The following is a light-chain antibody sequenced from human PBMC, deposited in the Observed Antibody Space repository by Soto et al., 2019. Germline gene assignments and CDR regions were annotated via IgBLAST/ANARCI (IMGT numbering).Light chain of an antibody. J-gene: IGKJ4*01. CDR1: QSVSHF. CDR3: QQRTDWPT. CDR2: DTS. Sequence: EIVLTQSPGTRSLSPGESATLSCRASQSVSHFLAWYQQKPGQAPRLLIYDTSSRATGIPGRFSGSGSGTDFTLTIDSLEPEDSAVYYCQQRTDWPTFGGGTKVEI. V-gene: IGKV3-11*01.